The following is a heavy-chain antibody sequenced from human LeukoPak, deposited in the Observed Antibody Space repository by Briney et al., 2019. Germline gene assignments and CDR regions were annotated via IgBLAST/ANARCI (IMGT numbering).Heavy chain of an antibody. J-gene: IGHJ4*02. V-gene: IGHV1-69*13. D-gene: IGHD3-22*01. CDR1: GGTFSSYA. Sequence: SVKVSCKASGGTFSSYAISWVRQAPGQGLEWMGGIIPIFGTANYAQKFQGGVTITADESTSTAYMELSSLRSEDTAVYYCAREDYYDSSGYYGGVFDYWGQGTLVTVSS. CDR2: IIPIFGTA. CDR3: AREDYYDSSGYYGGVFDY.